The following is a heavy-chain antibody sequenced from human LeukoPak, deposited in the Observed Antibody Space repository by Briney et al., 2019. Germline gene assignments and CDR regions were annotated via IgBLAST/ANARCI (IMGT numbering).Heavy chain of an antibody. CDR1: GFTFCSYE. Sequence: PGGSLRLSRAASGFTFCSYEINWVRQAPGKGLEWVAYISSSGGIIYYADSVKGRFTISRDNAKTSLYLQMNSLRAEDTAVYNGARDGRFDYSSSSYLDYWGQGTLVTVSS. D-gene: IGHD6-6*01. V-gene: IGHV3-48*03. J-gene: IGHJ4*02. CDR3: ARDGRFDYSSSSYLDY. CDR2: ISSSGGII.